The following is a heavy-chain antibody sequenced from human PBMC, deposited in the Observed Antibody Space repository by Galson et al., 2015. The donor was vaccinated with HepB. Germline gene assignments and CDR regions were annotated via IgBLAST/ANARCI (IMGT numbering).Heavy chain of an antibody. CDR2: IYSGGST. D-gene: IGHD3-10*01. V-gene: IGHV3-66*01. J-gene: IGHJ6*02. CDR1: GFTVSSNY. CDR3: ARENLYGSGSYYRLPYYYYGMDV. Sequence: SLRLSCAASGFTVSSNYMSWVRQAPGKGLEWVSVIYSGGSTYYADSVKGRFTISRDNSKNTLYLQMNSLRAEDTAVYYCARENLYGSGSYYRLPYYYYGMDVWGQGTTVTVSS.